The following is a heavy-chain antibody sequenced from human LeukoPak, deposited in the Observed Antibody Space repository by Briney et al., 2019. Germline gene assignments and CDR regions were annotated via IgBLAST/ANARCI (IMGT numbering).Heavy chain of an antibody. Sequence: ASVKVSCKASGYTFTSYDINWVRQATGQGVEWVGWMNPNSGNTGYAQKFQGRVTMTRNTSISTAYMELSSLRSEDTAVYYCARGGSGSSWYGFYYYYMDVWGKGTTVTVSS. J-gene: IGHJ6*03. CDR3: ARGGSGSSWYGFYYYYMDV. D-gene: IGHD6-13*01. V-gene: IGHV1-8*01. CDR1: GYTFTSYD. CDR2: MNPNSGNT.